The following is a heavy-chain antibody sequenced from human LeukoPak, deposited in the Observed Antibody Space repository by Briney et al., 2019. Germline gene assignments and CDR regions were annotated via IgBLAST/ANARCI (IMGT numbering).Heavy chain of an antibody. CDR1: GGSFSGYY. V-gene: IGHV3-23*01. CDR2: ISGSGGST. J-gene: IGHJ4*02. Sequence: PSETLSLTCAVYGGSFSGYYWSWVRQAPGKGLEWVSAISGSGGSTYYADSVKGRFTISRDNSKNTLYLQMNGLRAEDTAVYYCAKELYYDILTGYYRPDYWGQGTLVTVSS. D-gene: IGHD3-9*01. CDR3: AKELYYDILTGYYRPDY.